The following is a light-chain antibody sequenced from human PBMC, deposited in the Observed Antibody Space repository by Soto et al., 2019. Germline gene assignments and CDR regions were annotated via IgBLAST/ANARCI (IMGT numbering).Light chain of an antibody. V-gene: IGLV1-47*01. J-gene: IGLJ2*01. Sequence: QSELTQPPSASGTPGQRVTISCSGSNSNIGSKYVYWYQQLPGTAPKLLLYRNNQRPSGVPDRFSGSKSGTSASLATSGIRSEDEADYYCAAWDNSLVGGPAFGGGTKLTVL. CDR3: AAWDNSLVGGPA. CDR1: NSNIGSKY. CDR2: RNN.